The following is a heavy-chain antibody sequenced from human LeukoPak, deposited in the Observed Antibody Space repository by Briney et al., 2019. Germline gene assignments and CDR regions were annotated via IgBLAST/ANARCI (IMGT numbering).Heavy chain of an antibody. CDR2: IYSGGST. Sequence: GGSLRLSCAASGFTVSSNYMSWVRQAPGKGLEWVSVIYSGGSTYYADSVKGRFTISRDNSKNTLYLQMNSLRAEDTAVYYCAREKGFSGRRYGGYFDYWGQGTLVTVSS. V-gene: IGHV3-53*01. CDR3: AREKGFSGRRYGGYFDY. J-gene: IGHJ4*02. CDR1: GFTVSSNY. D-gene: IGHD3-9*01.